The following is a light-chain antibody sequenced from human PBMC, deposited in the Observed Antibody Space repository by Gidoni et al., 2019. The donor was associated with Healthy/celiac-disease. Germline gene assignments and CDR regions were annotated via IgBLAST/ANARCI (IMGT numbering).Light chain of an antibody. Sequence: DIQMTQSPFSLSASVGDRVTITCRASQSISSYLNWYQQKPGKAPKLLIYAASSLQSGVPSRFSGSGSGTDFTLTISSLQPEDFATYYCQQSYSTLPYTFXQXTKLEIK. CDR1: QSISSY. CDR3: QQSYSTLPYT. V-gene: IGKV1-39*01. J-gene: IGKJ2*01. CDR2: AAS.